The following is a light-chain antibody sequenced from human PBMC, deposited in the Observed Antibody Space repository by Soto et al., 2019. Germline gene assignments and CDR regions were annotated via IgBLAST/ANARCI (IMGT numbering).Light chain of an antibody. V-gene: IGLV1-40*01. CDR1: SSNIGANYD. Sequence: QSVLTQPPSVSGAPGQRVTISCTGSSSNIGANYDVHWYQHLPGTAPRLLISGDSNRPSGVPDRFSGSKSGTSASLGITGLKAEDEADYYCQSYDSSLRGWVFGGGTQLTVL. CDR2: GDS. J-gene: IGLJ3*02. CDR3: QSYDSSLRGWV.